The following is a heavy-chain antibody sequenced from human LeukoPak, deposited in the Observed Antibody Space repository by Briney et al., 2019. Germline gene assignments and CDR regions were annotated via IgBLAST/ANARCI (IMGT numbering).Heavy chain of an antibody. CDR3: GRDREQQDIN. CDR1: GFAFDNFA. CDR2: VSGDGTDT. Sequence: PGGSLRLSCAASGFAFDNFAMHWVRQAPGMGRECVSLVSGDGTDTYYSESVKGGFTVFRDNSKNSVFLQLNILRTEDTAFYFCGRDREQQDINWGQGILVTVSS. V-gene: IGHV3-43*02. D-gene: IGHD6-13*01. J-gene: IGHJ4*02.